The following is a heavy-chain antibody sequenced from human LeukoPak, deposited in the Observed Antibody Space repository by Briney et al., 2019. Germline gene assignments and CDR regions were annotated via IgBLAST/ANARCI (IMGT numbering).Heavy chain of an antibody. CDR3: AKKGQADDYGKPD. D-gene: IGHD4-17*01. CDR2: ISRGVGST. CDR1: GFTFSSYA. Sequence: GGSLRLSCAASGFTFSSYAMHWVRQAPGKGLECVAAISRGVGSTYYADSVKGRFTISRDNSKNTLYLQMNNLRADDTAVYYCAKKGQADDYGKPDWGQGTLVTVSS. J-gene: IGHJ4*02. V-gene: IGHV3-23*01.